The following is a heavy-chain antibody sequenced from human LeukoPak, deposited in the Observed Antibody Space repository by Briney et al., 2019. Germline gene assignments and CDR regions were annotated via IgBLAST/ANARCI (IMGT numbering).Heavy chain of an antibody. CDR3: ARSCRGLWFGESYYYYGMDV. J-gene: IGHJ6*02. Sequence: ASVKVSCKASGGTFSSYAISWVRQAPGQGLEWMGRIIPIFGIANYAQKFQGRVTITADKSTSTAYMELSSLRSEDTAVYYCARSCRGLWFGESYYYYGMDVWGQGTTVTVSS. V-gene: IGHV1-69*04. CDR1: GGTFSSYA. D-gene: IGHD3-10*01. CDR2: IIPIFGIA.